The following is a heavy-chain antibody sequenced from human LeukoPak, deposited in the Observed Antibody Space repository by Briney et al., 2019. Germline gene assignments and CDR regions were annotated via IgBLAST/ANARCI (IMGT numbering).Heavy chain of an antibody. Sequence: SETLSLTCAVYGGSFSGYYWSWIRQPPGKGLEWIGEINHSGSTNYNPSLKRRVTISVDTSKNQFSLKLSSVTAADTAVYYCARDEYSSSWDYDYGMDVWRQRTTVSVSS. CDR1: GGSFSGYY. CDR3: ARDEYSSSWDYDYGMDV. D-gene: IGHD6-6*01. J-gene: IGHJ6*02. CDR2: INHSGST. V-gene: IGHV4-34*01.